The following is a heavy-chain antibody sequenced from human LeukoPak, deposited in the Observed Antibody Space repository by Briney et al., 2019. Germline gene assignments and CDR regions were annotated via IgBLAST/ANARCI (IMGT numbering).Heavy chain of an antibody. CDR2: IYYSGST. CDR1: GGSISSSSYY. J-gene: IGHJ5*02. V-gene: IGHV4-39*01. CDR3: ARVGYCSGGSCYSGRFDP. D-gene: IGHD2-15*01. Sequence: SETLSLTCTVSGGSISSSSYYWGWIRQPPGKGLEWIGSIYYSGSTYYNPSLKRRVTISVDTSKNQFSLKLSSVTAADTAVYYCARVGYCSGGSCYSGRFDPWGQGTLVTVSS.